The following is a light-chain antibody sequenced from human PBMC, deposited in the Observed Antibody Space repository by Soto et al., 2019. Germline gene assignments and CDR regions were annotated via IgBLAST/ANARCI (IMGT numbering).Light chain of an antibody. CDR1: QSIRKW. Sequence: IRMNQSPATLSVYVGDRVTITCRASQSIRKWMAWYQQKPGKAPKLLIYDASSLESGVPSRFSGSGSETEFSLTIIALQPEDVAPYCSTLLGLHLIRFGGVTIADI. CDR3: TLLGLHLIR. V-gene: IGKV1-5*01. J-gene: IGKJ4*01. CDR2: DAS.